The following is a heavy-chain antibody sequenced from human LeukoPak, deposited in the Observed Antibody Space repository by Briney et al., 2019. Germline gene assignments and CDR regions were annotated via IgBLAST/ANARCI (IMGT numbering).Heavy chain of an antibody. J-gene: IGHJ4*02. D-gene: IGHD1-26*01. CDR1: GGSVSSGSYY. V-gene: IGHV4-61*01. Sequence: SETLSLTCTVSGGSVSSGSYYWSWIRQPPGKGLEWIGYIYYSGSTNYNPSLKNRVTISVDTSKNQFSLKLSSVTAADTAVYYCASRTSGSYGNWGQGTLVTVSS. CDR2: IYYSGST. CDR3: ASRTSGSYGN.